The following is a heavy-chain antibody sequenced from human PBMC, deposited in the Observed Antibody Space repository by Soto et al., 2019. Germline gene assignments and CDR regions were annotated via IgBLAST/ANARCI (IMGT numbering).Heavy chain of an antibody. Sequence: GGSLRLSCATSGFAISSSYMSWVRQAPGKGLEWVSVIYSGGAASYADSVKGRFTISRDNSKNTLYLQMNSLRAEDTAVYYCAKGVPSIAVAGTGYFQHWGQGTLVTVSS. CDR1: GFAISSSY. J-gene: IGHJ1*01. CDR2: IYSGGAA. V-gene: IGHV3-53*01. D-gene: IGHD6-19*01. CDR3: AKGVPSIAVAGTGYFQH.